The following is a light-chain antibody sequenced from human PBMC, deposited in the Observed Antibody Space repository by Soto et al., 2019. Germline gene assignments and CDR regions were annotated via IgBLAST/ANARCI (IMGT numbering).Light chain of an antibody. Sequence: QSALTQPASVSGSPGQSITISCTGTNSDVGDYNYVSWYRQHPGQAPELMIYDVFNRPSGVSNCFSGSKSGNTASLTISGVQVDDEADYYCSSYTSSSTLVFGGGTKLTVL. CDR1: NSDVGDYNY. CDR2: DVF. V-gene: IGLV2-14*01. CDR3: SSYTSSSTLV. J-gene: IGLJ2*01.